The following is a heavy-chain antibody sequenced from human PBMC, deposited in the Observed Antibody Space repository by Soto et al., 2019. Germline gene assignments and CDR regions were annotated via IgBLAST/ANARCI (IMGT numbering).Heavy chain of an antibody. D-gene: IGHD3-10*01. CDR3: ARGWFGPDV. CDR2: IDKVGTDS. CDR1: EFTFSGRS. J-gene: IGHJ6*03. V-gene: IGHV3-74*01. Sequence: EVQLVESGGGLVQPGGSLRLSCAASEFTFSGRSVHWVRQAPGKGLVWVSGIDKVGTDSTYADSVKGRFTSSRDNAKNTVYLQMSGLRVEDTAVYYCARGWFGPDVWGKGPTVTVSS.